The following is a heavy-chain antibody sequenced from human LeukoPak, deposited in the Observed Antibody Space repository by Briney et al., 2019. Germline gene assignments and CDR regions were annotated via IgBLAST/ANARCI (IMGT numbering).Heavy chain of an antibody. V-gene: IGHV6-1*01. CDR1: GDSVSSNSAA. J-gene: IGHJ1*01. D-gene: IGHD3-22*01. CDR3: AQADSTGYLYFQH. CDR2: TYYRSEWYN. Sequence: SQTLSLTCAISGDSVSSNSAAWNWIRQSPSRGLEWLGGTYYRSEWYNDYAVSVKSRININPDTSKNQFSLQLNSVTPEDTAVYYCAQADSTGYLYFQHWGQGTLVTVSS.